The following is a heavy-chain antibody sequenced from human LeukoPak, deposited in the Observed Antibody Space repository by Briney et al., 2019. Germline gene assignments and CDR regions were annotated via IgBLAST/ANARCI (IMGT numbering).Heavy chain of an antibody. CDR3: ARLSRGSSAGFDY. V-gene: IGHV4-59*01. J-gene: IGHJ4*02. Sequence: SETLSLTCAVSGVSISNYYWNWIRQPLGKGLEWIGYIYYSGSSNYNPSLKSRVTISVDTSKNQFSLKVNSVTAADTAVYFCARLSRGSSAGFDYWGQGILVTVSS. D-gene: IGHD6-6*01. CDR2: IYYSGSS. CDR1: GVSISNYY.